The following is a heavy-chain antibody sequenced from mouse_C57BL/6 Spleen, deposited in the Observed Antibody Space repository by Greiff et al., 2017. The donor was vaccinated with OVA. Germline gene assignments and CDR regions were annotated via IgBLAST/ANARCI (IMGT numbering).Heavy chain of an antibody. Sequence: QVQLQQSGAELVKPGASVKLSCKASGYAFSSYWMNWVKQRPGKGLEWIGQIYPGDGDTNYNGKFKGKATLTADKSSSTAYMQLISLTSEDSAVYVCARYPHGSSFDYWGQGTTLTVSS. J-gene: IGHJ2*01. CDR2: IYPGDGDT. D-gene: IGHD1-1*01. V-gene: IGHV1-80*01. CDR1: GYAFSSYW. CDR3: ARYPHGSSFDY.